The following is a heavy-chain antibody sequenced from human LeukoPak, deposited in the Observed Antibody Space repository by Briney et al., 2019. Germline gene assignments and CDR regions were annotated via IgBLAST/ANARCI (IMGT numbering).Heavy chain of an antibody. CDR3: ATYGDYASFDY. Sequence: SETLSLTCTVSGGSISSYYWNWIRQPPGKGLEWIGYIYYIGRTNYNPSLKSRVTMSVDTSKNQFSLSLTSVSAADTAVYYCATYGDYASFDYWGQGTLVTVSS. J-gene: IGHJ4*02. V-gene: IGHV4-59*01. CDR2: IYYIGRT. D-gene: IGHD4-17*01. CDR1: GGSISSYY.